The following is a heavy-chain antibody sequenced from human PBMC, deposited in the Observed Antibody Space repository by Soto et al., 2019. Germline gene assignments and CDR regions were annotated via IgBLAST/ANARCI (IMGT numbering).Heavy chain of an antibody. CDR1: GYTFTSYS. D-gene: IGHD4-4*01. J-gene: IGHJ4*02. V-gene: IGHV1-18*01. CDR3: GRDGVAVTTGVSGY. Sequence: SVKVSFKTTGYTFTSYSISWVQQAPGQGLERRGWINVYNGNTKYAQHFHGRLTMATHTPNRTFYMELRSPSSEDTAVCCFGRDGVAVTTGVSGYCGQGPLVSVAS. CDR2: INVYNGNT.